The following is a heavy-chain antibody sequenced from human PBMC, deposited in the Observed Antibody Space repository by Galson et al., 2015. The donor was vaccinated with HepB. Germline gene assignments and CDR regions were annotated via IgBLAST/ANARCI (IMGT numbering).Heavy chain of an antibody. CDR2: IIPIFGTA. V-gene: IGHV1-69*13. J-gene: IGHJ3*02. Sequence: SVKVSCKASGGTFSSYAISWVRQAPGQGLEWMGGIIPIFGTANYAQKFQGRVTITADESTSTAYMELSSLRSEDTAVYYCGRGSYYDFDDAFDIWGQGTMVTVSS. D-gene: IGHD3-22*01. CDR1: GGTFSSYA. CDR3: GRGSYYDFDDAFDI.